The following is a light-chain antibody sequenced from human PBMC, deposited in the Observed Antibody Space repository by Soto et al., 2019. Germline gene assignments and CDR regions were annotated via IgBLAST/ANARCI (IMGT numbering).Light chain of an antibody. CDR2: STS. CDR1: QSISISY. Sequence: EIVLTQSPGTLSLSPGERATLSCRASQSISISYLAWYQQQPGQAPRLLIYSTSTRATGIPDRLSGSGSGTDFTLTISKLEPGDFAVYYCQQYGGSSWTFGQGTKVEI. CDR3: QQYGGSSWT. J-gene: IGKJ1*01. V-gene: IGKV3-20*01.